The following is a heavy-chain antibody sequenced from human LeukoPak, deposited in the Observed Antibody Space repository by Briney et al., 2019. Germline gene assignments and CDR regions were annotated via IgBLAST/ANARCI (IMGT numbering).Heavy chain of an antibody. V-gene: IGHV3-66*01. Sequence: GGSLRLSCAASGFTVSSNYMSWVRQAPGKGLEWVSVIYSGGSTYYADSVKGRFTISRDNSKNTLYLQMNSLRAEDTAVYYCARERGGYCSGGSCYSTYYFDYWGQGTLVTVSS. CDR3: ARERGGYCSGGSCYSTYYFDY. CDR1: GFTVSSNY. D-gene: IGHD2-15*01. J-gene: IGHJ4*02. CDR2: IYSGGST.